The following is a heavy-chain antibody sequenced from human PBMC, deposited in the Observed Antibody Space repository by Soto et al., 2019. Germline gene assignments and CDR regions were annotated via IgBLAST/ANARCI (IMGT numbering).Heavy chain of an antibody. D-gene: IGHD6-19*01. CDR1: GGTFSSYA. CDR3: ARFPSPGSGWYNWFDP. CDR2: IIPIFGTA. V-gene: IGHV1-69*13. Sequence: ASVKVSCKASGGTFSSYAISWVRQAPGQGLEWMGGIIPIFGTANYAQKFQGRVTITADESTSTAYMELSSLRSEDTAVYYCARFPSPGSGWYNWFDPWGQGTLVTVSS. J-gene: IGHJ5*02.